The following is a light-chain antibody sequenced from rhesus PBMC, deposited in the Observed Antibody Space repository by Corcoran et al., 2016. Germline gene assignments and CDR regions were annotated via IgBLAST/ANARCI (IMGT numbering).Light chain of an antibody. J-gene: IGKJ1*01. CDR2: KAS. CDR3: QQHGSAPRT. V-gene: IGKV1-21*01. CDR1: QAISIW. Sequence: DIQMTQSPSSLSASVGDRVTITCRASQAISIWLAWHQQKPGKAPKLLIYKASALESGVPSRFSGSGSGTEFTLTIGSLQPDDFATYYCQQHGSAPRTFGQGTKVEIK.